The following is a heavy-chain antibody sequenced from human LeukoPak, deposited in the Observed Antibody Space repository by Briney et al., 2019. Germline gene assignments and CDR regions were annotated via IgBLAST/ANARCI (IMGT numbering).Heavy chain of an antibody. CDR3: ARQLTGFDI. CDR1: GFTFSSYA. V-gene: IGHV3-30-3*01. D-gene: IGHD1-1*01. CDR2: ISYDGSNK. J-gene: IGHJ3*02. Sequence: PGRSLRLSCAASGFTFSSYAMHWVRQAPGKGLEWVAVISYDGSNKYYADSVKGRFTISRDNSKNTLYLQMNSLRAEDTAVYYCARQLTGFDIWGQGTMVTVSS.